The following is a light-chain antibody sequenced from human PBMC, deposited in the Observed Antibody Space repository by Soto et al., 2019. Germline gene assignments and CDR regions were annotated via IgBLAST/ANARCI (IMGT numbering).Light chain of an antibody. CDR2: AAS. CDR1: QTISSY. J-gene: IGKJ5*01. Sequence: DIQMTQCPSSLSASVGVRVTITCRASQTISSYLNWYQQKPGKAPNLLIYAASSLRSGVPSKFSGSGSGTDFTLTISSLQPEDAATYYCQQSYNTPSCGQGKRREI. CDR3: QQSYNTPS. V-gene: IGKV1-39*01.